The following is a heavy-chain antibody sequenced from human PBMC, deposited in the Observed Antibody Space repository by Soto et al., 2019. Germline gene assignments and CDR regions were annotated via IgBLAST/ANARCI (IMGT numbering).Heavy chain of an antibody. Sequence: ASVKVSCKASGYTFTSYYMHWVRQAPGQGLEWMGIINPSGGSTSYAQKFQGRVTMTRDTSTSTVYMELSSLRSEDTAVYYCAREMTGYSSSWYLDYWGQGTLVTVSS. V-gene: IGHV1-46*01. D-gene: IGHD6-13*01. J-gene: IGHJ4*02. CDR2: INPSGGST. CDR3: AREMTGYSSSWYLDY. CDR1: GYTFTSYY.